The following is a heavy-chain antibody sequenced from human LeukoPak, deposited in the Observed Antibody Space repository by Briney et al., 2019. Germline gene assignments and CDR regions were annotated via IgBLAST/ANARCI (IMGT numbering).Heavy chain of an antibody. V-gene: IGHV4-31*03. CDR3: ARGSKGGYCSGGSCLAFDI. CDR1: GGSISSGGYY. Sequence: TSQTLSLTCTVSGGSISSGGYYWSWIRLHPGKGLEWIGYIYYSGSTYYNPSLKSRVTISVDTSKNQFSLKLSSVTAADTAVYYCARGSKGGYCSGGSCLAFDIWGQGTMVTVSS. D-gene: IGHD2-15*01. J-gene: IGHJ3*02. CDR2: IYYSGST.